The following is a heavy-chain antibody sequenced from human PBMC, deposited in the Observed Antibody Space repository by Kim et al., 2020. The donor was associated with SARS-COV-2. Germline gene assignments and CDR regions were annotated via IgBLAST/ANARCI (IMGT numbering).Heavy chain of an antibody. V-gene: IGHV3-21*01. CDR2: ISSSSSYI. J-gene: IGHJ4*02. CDR3: ARAYSSGWAYFDY. CDR1: GFTFSSYS. Sequence: GGSLRLSCVASGFTFSSYSMNWVRQAPGKGLEWVSSISSSSSYIYYADSVKGRFTISRDNAKNSLYLQMNSLRAEDTAVYYCARAYSSGWAYFDYGGQGTLVSVSS. D-gene: IGHD6-19*01.